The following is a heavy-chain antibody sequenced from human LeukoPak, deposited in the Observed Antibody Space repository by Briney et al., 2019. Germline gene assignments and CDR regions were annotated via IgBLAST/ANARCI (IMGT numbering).Heavy chain of an antibody. CDR1: GFTFSSYA. CDR2: ISASGGST. D-gene: IGHD3-9*01. V-gene: IGHV3-23*01. CDR3: AGRLTGSYFDY. J-gene: IGHJ4*02. Sequence: GGSLRLSCAASGFTFSSYAMSWVRQAPGKGLEWVSGISASGGSTYYADSVKGRFTISRDNSKNTPYLQMNSLRAEDTAVYYCAGRLTGSYFDYWGQGTLVTVSS.